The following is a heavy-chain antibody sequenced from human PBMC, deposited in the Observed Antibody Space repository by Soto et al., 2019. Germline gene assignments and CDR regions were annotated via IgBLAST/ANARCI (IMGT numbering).Heavy chain of an antibody. V-gene: IGHV4-59*08. CDR1: GGSISNYY. D-gene: IGHD5-18*01. Sequence: SETLSLTRIVSGGSISNYYWSWIRQPPGKGLEWIGYIYYSGSTNYNPSLTSRVTISVDTSKNQFSLKLSSVTAADTAVYYCARHRYSYGVYYFDYWGQGTLVTVSS. CDR3: ARHRYSYGVYYFDY. CDR2: IYYSGST. J-gene: IGHJ4*02.